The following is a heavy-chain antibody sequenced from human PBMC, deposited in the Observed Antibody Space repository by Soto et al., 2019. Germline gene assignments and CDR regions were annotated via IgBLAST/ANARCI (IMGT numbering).Heavy chain of an antibody. V-gene: IGHV4-59*01. Sequence: QVQLQESGPGLVRPSETLSLTCTVSGASITTYSWYWIRQSPGKGLEWIGNVFYSVSSDSDPSLKSRVTVSVHTPKNQVSLRLRSVNAAETAVYYCARRGRQYSVFSSPPKVVGAVDIWVEGTPVTVSS. D-gene: IGHD2-15*01. CDR2: VFYSVSS. J-gene: IGHJ3*02. CDR1: GASITTYS. CDR3: ARRGRQYSVFSSPPKVVGAVDI.